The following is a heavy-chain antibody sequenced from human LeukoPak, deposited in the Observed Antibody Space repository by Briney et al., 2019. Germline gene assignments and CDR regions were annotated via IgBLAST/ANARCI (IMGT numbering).Heavy chain of an antibody. J-gene: IGHJ4*02. CDR2: VYYSGST. Sequence: SETLSLTCVVSGGSVSGYYWGWIRQPPGRGLEWIGYVYYSGSTNYNPSFKSRITISVDTSRNQFSLQLSSVTAADTAVYYCARESVICSSTSCYIAWGQGTLVTVSS. CDR3: ARESVICSSTSCYIA. CDR1: GGSVSGYY. D-gene: IGHD2-2*02. V-gene: IGHV4-59*02.